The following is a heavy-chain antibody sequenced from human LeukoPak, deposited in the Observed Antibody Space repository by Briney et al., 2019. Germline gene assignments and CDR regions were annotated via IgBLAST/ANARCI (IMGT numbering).Heavy chain of an antibody. Sequence: SETLSLTCTVSGGSISSYYWSWVRQPPGKGLEWIGYIYYTGSTNYSPSLKSRLTISVDMSKNQSSLKLSSVTAADTAVYYCARAKGNSNYPYYYMDVWGKGTTVTVSS. V-gene: IGHV4-59*01. CDR1: GGSISSYY. CDR2: IYYTGST. J-gene: IGHJ6*03. CDR3: ARAKGNSNYPYYYMDV. D-gene: IGHD4-11*01.